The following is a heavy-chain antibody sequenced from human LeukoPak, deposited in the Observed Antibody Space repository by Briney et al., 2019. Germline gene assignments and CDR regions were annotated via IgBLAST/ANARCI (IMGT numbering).Heavy chain of an antibody. CDR1: GFSVSTIHYY. D-gene: IGHD1/OR15-1a*01. J-gene: IGHJ4*01. CDR3: ARASGNWNIDY. V-gene: IGHV4-38-2*01. Sequence: SETLSPTCAVSGFSVSTIHYYWGWVRQSPGKGLEWIASIDHGGGIHCIPSLQSRLTISRDTSNNHFSLRLSSVTAADTAVYYCARASGNWNIDYWGPGNLVTVSS. CDR2: IDHGGGI.